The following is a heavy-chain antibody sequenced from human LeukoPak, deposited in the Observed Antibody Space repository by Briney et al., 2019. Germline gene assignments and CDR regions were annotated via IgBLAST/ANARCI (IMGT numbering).Heavy chain of an antibody. CDR1: GFTFRNYG. J-gene: IGHJ4*02. Sequence: GGSLRLSCIASGFTFRNYGMSWVRQAPGKGLEWVSGLSDAGVRIFYSDSAKGRFTISRDNSKNTLYLQMGSLRAEDTAVYYCANTHCDSSPIVWNFWGQGTLVTVSS. D-gene: IGHD6-6*01. CDR2: LSDAGVRI. V-gene: IGHV3-23*01. CDR3: ANTHCDSSPIVWNF.